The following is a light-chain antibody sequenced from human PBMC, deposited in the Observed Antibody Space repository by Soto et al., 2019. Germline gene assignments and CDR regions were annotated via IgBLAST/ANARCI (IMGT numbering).Light chain of an antibody. CDR2: KAS. V-gene: IGKV1-5*03. Sequence: DIQMTQSPSTLSASVGDRVTITCRASQSISSWLAWYQQKPGKAPKLLIYKASSLESGAPSRFSGSGSGKEFTLTISSMQADDFATYYCQQYNSYPITFGQGTKVEIK. J-gene: IGKJ1*01. CDR1: QSISSW. CDR3: QQYNSYPIT.